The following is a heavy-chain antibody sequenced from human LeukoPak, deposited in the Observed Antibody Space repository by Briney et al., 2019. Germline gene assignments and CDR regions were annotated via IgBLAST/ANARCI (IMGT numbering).Heavy chain of an antibody. V-gene: IGHV4-59*01. CDR2: IYYSGST. J-gene: IGHJ5*02. CDR1: GGSISSYY. D-gene: IGHD3-16*01. Sequence: PSETLALTCSVSGGSISSYYWSWIRQPPGKGLEWIGYIYYSGSTNYTPSLKSRVTISLDTSKSQFSLKLTSVTAADTAVYYCARAPIPYDRSRTDYRFDPWGQGTLVTVAS. CDR3: ARAPIPYDRSRTDYRFDP.